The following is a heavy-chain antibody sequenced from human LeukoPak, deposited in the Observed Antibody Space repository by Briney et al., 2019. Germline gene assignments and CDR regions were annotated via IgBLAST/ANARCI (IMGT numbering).Heavy chain of an antibody. J-gene: IGHJ4*02. CDR3: ATDVEGPILFGS. D-gene: IGHD3-9*01. CDR2: INRNGVNT. Sequence: PGGSLRLSCAASGFSFSGYAMSWVRQAPGKGLEWVSTINRNGVNTHYADSVVGRFTISRDNSKNTLYLQMSSLRVEDTAIYYCATDVEGPILFGSGGQGTLVTVSS. CDR1: GFSFSGYA. V-gene: IGHV3-23*01.